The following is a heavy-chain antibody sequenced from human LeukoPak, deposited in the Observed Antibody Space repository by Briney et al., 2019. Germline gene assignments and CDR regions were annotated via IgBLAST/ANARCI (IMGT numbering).Heavy chain of an antibody. Sequence: SETLSLTCTVSGGSTSSGGYYWSWIRQPPGKGLEWIGYIYYSGSTYYNPSLKSRVTISVDTSKNQFSLKLSSVTAADTAVYYCARYCSGGSCYSGVDYWGQGTLVTVSS. CDR2: IYYSGST. D-gene: IGHD2-15*01. CDR3: ARYCSGGSCYSGVDY. CDR1: GGSTSSGGYY. J-gene: IGHJ4*02. V-gene: IGHV4-30-4*08.